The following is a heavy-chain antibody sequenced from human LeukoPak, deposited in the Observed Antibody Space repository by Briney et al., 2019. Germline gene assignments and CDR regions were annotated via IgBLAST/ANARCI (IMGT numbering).Heavy chain of an antibody. D-gene: IGHD3-10*01. CDR2: ISSSGSTI. Sequence: GGSLRLSCAASGFTFSSYEMNWVRQAPGKGLEWVSYISSSGSTIYYADSVKGRFTISRDNAKNSLYLQMNTLRAEDTAVYYCARLYYFGTGYMDVWGKGTTVTVSS. CDR3: ARLYYFGTGYMDV. V-gene: IGHV3-48*03. CDR1: GFTFSSYE. J-gene: IGHJ6*03.